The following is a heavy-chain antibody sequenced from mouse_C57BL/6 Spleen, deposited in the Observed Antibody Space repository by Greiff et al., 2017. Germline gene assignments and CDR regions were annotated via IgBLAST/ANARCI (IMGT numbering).Heavy chain of an antibody. Sequence: EVKLMESGGGLVKPGGSLKLSCAASGFTFSSYAMSWVRQTPEKRLEWVATISDGGSYTYYPDNVKGRFTISRDNAKNNLYLQMSHLKSEDTAMYYCAREGYDGYLHWYFDVWGTGTTVTVSS. J-gene: IGHJ1*03. CDR2: ISDGGSYT. D-gene: IGHD2-3*01. CDR3: AREGYDGYLHWYFDV. CDR1: GFTFSSYA. V-gene: IGHV5-4*01.